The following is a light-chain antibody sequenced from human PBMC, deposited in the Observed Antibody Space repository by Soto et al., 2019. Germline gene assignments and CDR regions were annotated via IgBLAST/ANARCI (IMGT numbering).Light chain of an antibody. V-gene: IGKV1-33*01. J-gene: IGKJ5*01. CDR2: DAS. Sequence: DIQMTQSPSSLSASVGDRVTITCQASQDISNYLNWYQQEPGKAPKLLIYDASNLETGVPSRFSGSGSGTDFTFTISSLQPEDIATYYCQQYDNLPPVFTFGQGTRLEIK. CDR1: QDISNY. CDR3: QQYDNLPPVFT.